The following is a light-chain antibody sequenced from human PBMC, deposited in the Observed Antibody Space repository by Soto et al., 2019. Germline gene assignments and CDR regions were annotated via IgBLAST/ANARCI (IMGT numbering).Light chain of an antibody. CDR1: QSVLYTSNNKNY. CDR3: HQYYSNTA. CDR2: WAS. V-gene: IGKV4-1*01. Sequence: DIVMAQSPDSLAVSLGERATINCKSSQSVLYTSNNKNYLAWYQQKPGQPPKLLIYWASTRESGVPDRFSGSGSGTDFTLTISSLQAEDVAVYYCHQYYSNTAFGQGTKVEIK. J-gene: IGKJ1*01.